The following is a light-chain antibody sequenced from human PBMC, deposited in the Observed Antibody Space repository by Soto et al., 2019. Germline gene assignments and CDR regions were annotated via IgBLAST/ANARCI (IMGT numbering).Light chain of an antibody. J-gene: IGLJ1*01. CDR3: SSYTSATTYV. Sequence: QSVLTQPASVSGSPGQSITISCTGTSSDVGAYNYASWYQQYPCEASKVIIYDVSHRPAGFSNRFSGSKSGNTASLTISGLQTQDEADYYCSSYTSATTYVFGTGTKVTVL. CDR1: SSDVGAYNY. V-gene: IGLV2-14*01. CDR2: DVS.